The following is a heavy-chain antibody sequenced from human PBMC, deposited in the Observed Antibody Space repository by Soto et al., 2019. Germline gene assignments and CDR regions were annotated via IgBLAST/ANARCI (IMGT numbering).Heavy chain of an antibody. V-gene: IGHV4-34*01. CDR1: GGSFSGYD. CDR3: ARGIAATGTGRNWFDP. J-gene: IGHJ5*02. D-gene: IGHD6-13*01. CDR2: INHSGST. Sequence: SVPLSLTTAVYGGSFSGYDWCWILQPPWKGLEWVGEINHSGSTNYNPSLKSRVTISVDTSKNQFSLKLSSVTAADTAVYYCARGIAATGTGRNWFDPWGQGTLVTVSS.